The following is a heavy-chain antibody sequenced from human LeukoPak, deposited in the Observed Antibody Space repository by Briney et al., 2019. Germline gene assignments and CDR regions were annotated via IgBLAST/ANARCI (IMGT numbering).Heavy chain of an antibody. CDR1: GFTFSDYY. CDR3: ARGYCSGGSCQFFDY. CDR2: ISSSSSYT. D-gene: IGHD2-15*01. J-gene: IGHJ4*02. V-gene: IGHV3-11*06. Sequence: GGSLRLSCAASGFTFSDYYVSWIRQAPGKGLEWVSYISSSSSYTNYADSVKGRFTISRDNAKNSLYLQMNSLRAEDTAVYYCARGYCSGGSCQFFDYWGQGTLVTVSS.